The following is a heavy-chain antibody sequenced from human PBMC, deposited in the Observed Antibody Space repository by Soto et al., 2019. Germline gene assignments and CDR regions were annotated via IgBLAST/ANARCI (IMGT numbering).Heavy chain of an antibody. CDR2: INPSVGNT. D-gene: IGHD3-9*01. CDR3: AKSILTGHEYYYGMDV. V-gene: IGHV1-46*01. CDR1: GYSFTAYY. J-gene: IGHJ6*02. Sequence: GASVKVSFKASGYSFTAYYIHWLRQAPGQGLEWMGIINPSVGNTRYTQNFQGRVTMTRDTSTNSVYLELSSLRSDDTAVYYCAKSILTGHEYYYGMDVWGQGTTVTVSS.